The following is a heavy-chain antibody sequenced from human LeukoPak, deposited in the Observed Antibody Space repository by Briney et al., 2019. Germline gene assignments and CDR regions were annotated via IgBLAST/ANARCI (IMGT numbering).Heavy chain of an antibody. J-gene: IGHJ4*02. Sequence: GESLKISCVGSGFTVSSTYMTWVRQAPGKGLEWVSAIYSGGGTFYVDSVKGRFTISRDSFKNILYLQMNSLRAEDTALYYCARGPGGYYDYWGQGTLVTVSS. CDR3: ARGPGGYYDY. CDR2: IYSGGGT. CDR1: GFTVSSTY. D-gene: IGHD3-10*01. V-gene: IGHV3-53*01.